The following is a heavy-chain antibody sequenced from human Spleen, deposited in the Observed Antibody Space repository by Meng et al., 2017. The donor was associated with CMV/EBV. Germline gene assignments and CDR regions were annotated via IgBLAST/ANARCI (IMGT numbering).Heavy chain of an antibody. J-gene: IGHJ4*02. Sequence: GGSLRLSCAGSGFTFSDYYISWIRQAPGKGLEWVSYISTSGSDTFYADSVKGRFTMSRDNAENSLYLQMNSLRAEDTAVYYCARDGVVAGTAPWGRLVPYYFDYWGQGTLVTVSS. CDR3: ARDGVVAGTAPWGRLVPYYFDY. D-gene: IGHD6-19*01. V-gene: IGHV3-11*04. CDR2: ISTSGSDT. CDR1: GFTFSDYY.